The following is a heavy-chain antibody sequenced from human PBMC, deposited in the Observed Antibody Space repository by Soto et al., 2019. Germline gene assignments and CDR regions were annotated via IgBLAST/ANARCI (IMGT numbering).Heavy chain of an antibody. CDR1: GFTFSSYA. CDR3: AKDGGSGSYPDY. Sequence: GGSLRLSCAVSGFTFSSYAMNWVRQAPGKGLEWVAVISDSGDSTYYADSVKGRFTISRGNSEKTLYLQMNSLRAEDTAVYYCAKDGGSGSYPDYWGQGTLVTVSS. V-gene: IGHV3-23*01. D-gene: IGHD1-26*01. CDR2: ISDSGDST. J-gene: IGHJ4*02.